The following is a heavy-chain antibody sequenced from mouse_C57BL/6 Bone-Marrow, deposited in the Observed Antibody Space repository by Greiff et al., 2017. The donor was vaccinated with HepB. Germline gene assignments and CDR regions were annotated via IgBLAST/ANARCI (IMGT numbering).Heavy chain of an antibody. J-gene: IGHJ3*01. V-gene: IGHV1-50*01. CDR3: AGRASLLSWLAY. Sequence: QVKLQQPGAEFVKPGASVKLSCKASGYTFTSYWMQWVKQRPGQGLEWIGEIDPSDSYINYYQKFNGKATLTVDTSASTAYMQLSSLTSEDSAVYYCAGRASLLSWLAYWGQGTLVTVSA. CDR2: IDPSDSYI. D-gene: IGHD3-1*01. CDR1: GYTFTSYW.